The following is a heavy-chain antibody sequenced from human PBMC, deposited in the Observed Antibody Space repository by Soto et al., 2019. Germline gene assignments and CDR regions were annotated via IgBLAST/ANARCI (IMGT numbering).Heavy chain of an antibody. CDR3: ARVFPTYCGGDCSYFDS. D-gene: IGHD2-21*02. CDR2: IFYSGST. Sequence: PSETLSLTCTVSGGSINSYYWSWIRQPPGEGLEWIGYIFYSGSTNHNPSLKSRVTMSVDMSKNQFSLELSSVTAADTAVYYCARVFPTYCGGDCSYFDSWGPGALVTVSS. V-gene: IGHV4-59*13. J-gene: IGHJ4*02. CDR1: GGSINSYY.